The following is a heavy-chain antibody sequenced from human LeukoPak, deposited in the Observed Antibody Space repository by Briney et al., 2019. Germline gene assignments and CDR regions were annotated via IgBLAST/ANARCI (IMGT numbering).Heavy chain of an antibody. CDR3: AGLRYYDFWSGYY. CDR2: IKQDGSEK. D-gene: IGHD3-3*01. CDR1: GFTFSSYW. Sequence: GGSLRLSCAASGFTFSSYWMSWVRQAPGKGLEWVANIKQDGSEKYYVDSVKGRFTISIDNAKNSLYLQMNSLRAEDTAVYYCAGLRYYDFWSGYYWGQGTLVTVSS. V-gene: IGHV3-7*01. J-gene: IGHJ4*02.